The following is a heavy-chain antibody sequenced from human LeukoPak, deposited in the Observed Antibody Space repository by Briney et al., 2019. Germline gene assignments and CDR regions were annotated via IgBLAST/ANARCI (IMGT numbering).Heavy chain of an antibody. V-gene: IGHV1-69*13. CDR1: GGTFSSYA. CDR2: ITPIFGTA. Sequence: SVKVSCKASGGTFSSYAISWVRQAPGQGLEWMGGITPIFGTANYAQKFQGRVTITADESTSTAYMELSSLRSEDTAVYYCATPLPYDSSGYYHYYYYYGMDVWGQGTTVTVSS. D-gene: IGHD3-22*01. CDR3: ATPLPYDSSGYYHYYYYYGMDV. J-gene: IGHJ6*02.